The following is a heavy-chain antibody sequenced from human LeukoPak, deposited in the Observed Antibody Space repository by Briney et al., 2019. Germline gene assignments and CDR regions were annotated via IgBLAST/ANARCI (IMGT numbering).Heavy chain of an antibody. Sequence: ASVKVSCKASGYTFTSYGISWVRQAPGQGLEWMGWISAYNGNTNYAQKLQGRVTMTIDTSTSTAYMELRSLRSDDTAVYYCARLPHTSYYYYYMDVWGKGTTVTVSS. CDR3: ARLPHTSYYYYYMDV. CDR1: GYTFTSYG. CDR2: ISAYNGNT. V-gene: IGHV1-18*01. J-gene: IGHJ6*03.